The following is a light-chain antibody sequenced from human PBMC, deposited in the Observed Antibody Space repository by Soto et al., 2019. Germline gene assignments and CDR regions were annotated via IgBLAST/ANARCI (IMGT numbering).Light chain of an antibody. V-gene: IGLV2-14*01. Sequence: QSALTQPASVSGSPGQSITISCTGTSSDVGGYNYVSWYQQHPGKAPKLMIYEVSNRPSGVSNRFSGSKSGNTASLTISGLQAEDEADYYCSSYAGSSNPLFVFGTGTKVTVL. J-gene: IGLJ1*01. CDR3: SSYAGSSNPLFV. CDR1: SSDVGGYNY. CDR2: EVS.